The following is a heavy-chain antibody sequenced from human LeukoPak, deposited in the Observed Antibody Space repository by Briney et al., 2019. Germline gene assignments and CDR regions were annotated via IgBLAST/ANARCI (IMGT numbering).Heavy chain of an antibody. CDR1: GFAFSYNS. CDR2: ISYDGSNK. D-gene: IGHD3-22*01. V-gene: IGHV3-30*04. Sequence: GGSLRLSCAASGFAFSYNSMHWVRQAPGKGLEWVAVISYDGSNKYYADSVKGRFTISRDNSKNTLYLQMNSLRAEDTAVYYCAKDPYYYDSSGYMDYWGQGTLVTVSS. J-gene: IGHJ4*02. CDR3: AKDPYYYDSSGYMDY.